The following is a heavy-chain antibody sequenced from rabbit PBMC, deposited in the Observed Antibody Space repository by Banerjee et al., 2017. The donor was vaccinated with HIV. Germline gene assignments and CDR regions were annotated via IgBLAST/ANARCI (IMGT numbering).Heavy chain of an antibody. CDR2: IYGGSSGFA. Sequence: QSLEESGGDLVKPGASLTPTCTAAGFDFSSGYYMCWVRQAPGKGLEWIACIYGGSSGFAYFASWAKGRFTISKTSSTTVTLQMTSLTAAGTATYFCARNVIGYYYIDLWGQGTLVTVS. CDR3: ARNVIGYYYIDL. J-gene: IGHJ3*01. V-gene: IGHV1S40*01. D-gene: IGHD1-1*01. CDR1: GFDFSSGYY.